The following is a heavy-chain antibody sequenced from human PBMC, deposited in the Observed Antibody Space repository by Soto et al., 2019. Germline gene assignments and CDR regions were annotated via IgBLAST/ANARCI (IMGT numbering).Heavy chain of an antibody. CDR3: ARLRPPGLYYYGMDV. J-gene: IGHJ6*04. Sequence: ASVKRSSKRSGYTFTPCYIHWVRPAPERALEWVGWINPRNGATRYALKFQGRGSMTRDTSISRAYMELSRIRSDGTALYYCARLRPPGLYYYGMDVWGRGTTVTVSS. CDR2: INPRNGAT. CDR1: GYTFTPCY. V-gene: IGHV1-2*02.